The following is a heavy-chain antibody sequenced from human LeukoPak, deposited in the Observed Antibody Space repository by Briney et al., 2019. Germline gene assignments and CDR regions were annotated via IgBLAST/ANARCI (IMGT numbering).Heavy chain of an antibody. V-gene: IGHV3-43*02. CDR3: ARDQRYYYDSSGHFDY. CDR1: GFTFDDYA. D-gene: IGHD3-22*01. J-gene: IGHJ4*02. CDR2: ISGDGGST. Sequence: GGSLRLPCAASGFTFDDYAMHWVRQAPGKGLEWVSLISGDGGSTYYADSVKGRFTISRDNAKKSLYLQMNSLRAEGTAVYYCARDQRYYYDSSGHFDYWGQGALVTVSS.